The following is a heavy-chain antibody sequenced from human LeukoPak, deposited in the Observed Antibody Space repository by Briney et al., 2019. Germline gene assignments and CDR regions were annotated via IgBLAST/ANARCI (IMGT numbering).Heavy chain of an antibody. D-gene: IGHD3-3*01. CDR1: GGTFSGYA. Sequence: ASVKVSCKASGGTFSGYAISWVRQAPGQGLEWMGGIIPIFGTANYAQKFQGRVTITADESTSTAYMELSSLRSEDTAVYYCARDSHRATYYDFWSGYFSDRYYYYGMDVWGQGTTVTVSS. CDR3: ARDSHRATYYDFWSGYFSDRYYYYGMDV. CDR2: IIPIFGTA. V-gene: IGHV1-69*13. J-gene: IGHJ6*02.